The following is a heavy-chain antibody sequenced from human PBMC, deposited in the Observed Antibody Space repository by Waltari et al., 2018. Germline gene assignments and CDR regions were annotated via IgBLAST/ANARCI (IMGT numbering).Heavy chain of an antibody. CDR2: IYYSGST. D-gene: IGHD4-17*01. Sequence: QVQLQESGPGLVKPSQTLSLTFTFPGGSFSIGGYYWRWTLQPPGKGLEWIGYIYYSGSTYYNPSLKSRVTISVDTSKNQFSLKLSSVTAADTAVYYCASMTTVTTSSLSDYWGQGTLVTVSS. CDR3: ASMTTVTTSSLSDY. V-gene: IGHV4-30-4*08. CDR1: GGSFSIGGYY. J-gene: IGHJ4*02.